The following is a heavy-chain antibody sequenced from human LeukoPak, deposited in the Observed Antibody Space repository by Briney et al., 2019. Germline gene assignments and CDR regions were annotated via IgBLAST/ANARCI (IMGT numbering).Heavy chain of an antibody. Sequence: ASVKVSCKASGGTFSSYAISWVRQAPGQGLEWMGGIIPIFGTANYAQKFQGRVTITADESTSTAYMELSSLRSEDTAVYYCASYQDPHYGSGHTNWFDPWGQGTLVTVSS. CDR1: GGTFSSYA. V-gene: IGHV1-69*13. J-gene: IGHJ5*02. CDR3: ASYQDPHYGSGHTNWFDP. CDR2: IIPIFGTA. D-gene: IGHD3-10*01.